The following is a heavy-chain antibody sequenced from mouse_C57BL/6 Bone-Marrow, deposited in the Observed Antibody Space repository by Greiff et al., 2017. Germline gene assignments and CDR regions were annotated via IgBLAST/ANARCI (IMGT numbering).Heavy chain of an antibody. CDR1: GYTFTSYG. V-gene: IGHV1-81*01. D-gene: IGHD2-3*01. J-gene: IGHJ3*01. CDR3: ARGGWLLRAWFAY. CDR2: IYPRSGNT. Sequence: VQLQQSGAELARPGASVKLSCKASGYTFTSYGISWVKQRTGQGLEWIGEIYPRSGNTYYNEKFKGKATLTADKSSSTAYMELRSLTSEDSAVYFCARGGWLLRAWFAYWGQGTLVTVSA.